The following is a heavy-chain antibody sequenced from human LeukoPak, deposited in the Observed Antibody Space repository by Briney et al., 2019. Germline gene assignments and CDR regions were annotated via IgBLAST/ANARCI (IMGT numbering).Heavy chain of an antibody. CDR1: GFTFSSYS. Sequence: GGSLRLSCAASGFTFSSYSMNWVRQAPGKGLEWVSYISSSSTIYYADSVKGRFTISRDNAKNSLYLQMNSLRAEDTAVYYCARSGTYYYDSSGYYDYWGQGTLVTVSS. V-gene: IGHV3-48*01. J-gene: IGHJ4*02. CDR3: ARSGTYYYDSSGYYDY. CDR2: ISSSSTI. D-gene: IGHD3-22*01.